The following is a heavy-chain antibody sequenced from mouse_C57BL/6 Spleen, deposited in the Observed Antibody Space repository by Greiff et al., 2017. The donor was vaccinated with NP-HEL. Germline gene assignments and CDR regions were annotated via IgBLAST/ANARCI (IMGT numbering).Heavy chain of an antibody. Sequence: QVHVKQSGAELVRPGTSVKLSCKASGYTFTSYWMHWVKQRPGQGLEWIGVIDPSDSYTNYNQKFKGKATLTVDTSSSTAYMQLSSLTSEDSAVYYCARPSPHSRYRFAYWGQGTLVTVSA. J-gene: IGHJ3*01. D-gene: IGHD1-1*01. CDR2: IDPSDSYT. CDR1: GYTFTSYW. V-gene: IGHV1-59*01. CDR3: ARPSPHSRYRFAY.